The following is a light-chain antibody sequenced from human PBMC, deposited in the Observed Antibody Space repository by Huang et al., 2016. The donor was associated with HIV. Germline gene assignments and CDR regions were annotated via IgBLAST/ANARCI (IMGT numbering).Light chain of an antibody. CDR1: QDIANF. CDR3: QRYDSAPRA. V-gene: IGKV1-27*01. Sequence: DIQMTQSPASLSASTGVRVTLTCRASQDIANFVAWFQQKPGKVPRLLIYAASVLQSGVPSRFTGRGSGTDLSLTITNLQAEDVATYYCQRYDSAPRAFGQGTKVDLK. J-gene: IGKJ1*01. CDR2: AAS.